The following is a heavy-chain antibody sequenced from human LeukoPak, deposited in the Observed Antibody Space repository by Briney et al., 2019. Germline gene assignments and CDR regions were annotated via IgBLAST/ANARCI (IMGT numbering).Heavy chain of an antibody. D-gene: IGHD5-18*01. J-gene: IGHJ4*02. CDR3: ARHLDTAMVVD. CDR1: GYSFTSYC. V-gene: IGHV5-51*01. Sequence: GGSLNFPCKGSGYSFTSYCIGWVPQIPGKGLEWMGIIYPGDSDTRYSPSFQGQVTISADKSISTAYLQWSSLKASDTAMYYCARHLDTAMVVDWGQGTLVTVSS. CDR2: IYPGDSDT.